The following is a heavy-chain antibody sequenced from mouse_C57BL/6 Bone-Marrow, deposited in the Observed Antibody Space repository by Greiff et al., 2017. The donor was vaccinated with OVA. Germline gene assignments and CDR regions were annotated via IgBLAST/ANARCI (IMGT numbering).Heavy chain of an antibody. CDR3: AREDDYDGAY. CDR1: GYTFTDYY. V-gene: IGHV1-19*01. D-gene: IGHD2-4*01. Sequence: VQLQQSGPVLVKPGASVKMSCKASGYTFTDYYMNWVKQSHGKSLEWIGVINPYNGGTSYNQKFKGKATLTVDKSSSTAYMELNSLTSEDSAVYYCAREDDYDGAYWGQGTLVTVSA. CDR2: INPYNGGT. J-gene: IGHJ3*01.